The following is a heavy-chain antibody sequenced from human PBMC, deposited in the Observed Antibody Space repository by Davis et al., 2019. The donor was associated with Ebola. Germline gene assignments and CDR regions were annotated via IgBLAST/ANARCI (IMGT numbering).Heavy chain of an antibody. CDR1: GFTFDDYA. CDR3: AQYSSGGGGFDY. Sequence: PGGSLRLSCTASGFTFDDYAMHWVRQAPGKGLEWVSGISWNSGSIGYADSVKGRFTISRDNAKNSLYLQMNSLRAEDTALYYCAQYSSGGGGFDYWGQGTLVTVSS. J-gene: IGHJ4*02. V-gene: IGHV3-9*01. D-gene: IGHD2-15*01. CDR2: ISWNSGSI.